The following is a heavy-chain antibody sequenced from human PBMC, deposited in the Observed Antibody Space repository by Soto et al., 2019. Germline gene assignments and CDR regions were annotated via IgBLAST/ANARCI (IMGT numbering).Heavy chain of an antibody. CDR2: INPNVGGT. J-gene: IGHJ5*02. CDR1: GYTFTDYY. Sequence: QVQLVQSGAEVKKPGASVYVSCKASGYTFTDYYVHWVRQAPGQGLEWMGWINPNVGGTNYARKFQGRVTMTRDTSISTVYMKLTRLSPDDTAIYYCARGRRYVPRIPYDTWGQGTRVTVSS. D-gene: IGHD3-10*02. CDR3: ARGRRYVPRIPYDT. V-gene: IGHV1-2*02.